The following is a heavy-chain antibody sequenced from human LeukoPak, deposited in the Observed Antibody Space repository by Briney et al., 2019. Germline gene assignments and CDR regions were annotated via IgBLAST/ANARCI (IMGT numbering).Heavy chain of an antibody. CDR2: IYSGGST. CDR1: GFTVSSSY. D-gene: IGHD3-22*01. CDR3: ARGNYGSMDV. V-gene: IGHV3-66*02. Sequence: GGSLRLSCAASGFTVSSSYMSWVRHAPGKGLEWVSVIYSGGSTYYADSVKGRFTISRDNSKNTLYLQMNSLRAEDTAVYYCARGNYGSMDVWGQGTTVTVSS. J-gene: IGHJ6*02.